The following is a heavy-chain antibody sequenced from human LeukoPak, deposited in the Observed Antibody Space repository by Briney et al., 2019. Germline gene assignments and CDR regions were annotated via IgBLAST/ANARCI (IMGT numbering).Heavy chain of an antibody. CDR2: VSAANNP. CDR1: GYIFTPHH. D-gene: IGHD5-24*01. Sequence: GASVKVSCKTSGYIFTPHHIHWMRQAPGQGLKLLGWVSAANNPEYSQKFQGRVVITRDASATTSYLELNSLRSEDTAVYYCAMSVEMPPIPSFDYWGQGTLVTVSS. CDR3: AMSVEMPPIPSFDY. V-gene: IGHV1-3*01. J-gene: IGHJ4*02.